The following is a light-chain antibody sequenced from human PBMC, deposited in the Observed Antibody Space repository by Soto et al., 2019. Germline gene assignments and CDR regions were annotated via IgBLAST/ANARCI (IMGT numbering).Light chain of an antibody. J-gene: IGLJ1*01. CDR3: SAWYHSLNSCNV. Sequence: QSVLTQPPSASGTPGQRVIISCSGSISHIGSNNVNWYQQLPGTAPQLLIYSNNQRPSGVPDRFSGSKSGTSASLAISGLQTGAEAQNYCSAWYHSLNSCNVFGSRTKVT. V-gene: IGLV1-44*01. CDR2: SNN. CDR1: ISHIGSNN.